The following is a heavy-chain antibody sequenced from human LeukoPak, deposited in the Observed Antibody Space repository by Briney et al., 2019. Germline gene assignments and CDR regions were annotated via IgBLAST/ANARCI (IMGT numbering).Heavy chain of an antibody. CDR2: INTDGSVT. CDR1: VFTFSDYW. CDR3: TRSFGGSGDY. Sequence: GGSLRLSCAVSVFTFSDYWMHWVRQASGKGVVWISRINTDGSVTDYADSVKGRFTISRDNAKHTLYLQMNSRITEDTALYYCTRSFGGSGDYWGQGTLVTVFS. V-gene: IGHV3-74*01. D-gene: IGHD4-23*01. J-gene: IGHJ4*02.